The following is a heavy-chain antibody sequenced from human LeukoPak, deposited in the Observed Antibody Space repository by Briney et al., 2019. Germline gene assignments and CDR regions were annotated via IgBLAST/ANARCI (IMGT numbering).Heavy chain of an antibody. CDR2: ISYDGSNK. V-gene: IGHV3-30*18. Sequence: PGGSLRLSCAASGFTSSSYGMHWVRQAPGKGLEWVAVISYDGSNKYYADSVKGRFTISRDNSKNTLYLQMNSLRAEDTAVYYCAKDLRRYCSSTSCSSPDFWGQGTLVTVSS. CDR3: AKDLRRYCSSTSCSSPDF. CDR1: GFTSSSYG. D-gene: IGHD2-2*01. J-gene: IGHJ4*02.